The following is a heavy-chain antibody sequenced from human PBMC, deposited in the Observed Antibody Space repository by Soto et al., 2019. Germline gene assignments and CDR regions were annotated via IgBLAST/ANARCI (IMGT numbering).Heavy chain of an antibody. V-gene: IGHV3-30-3*01. Sequence: QVQLVESGGGVVQPGRSLRLSCAASGFTFSSYAMHWVRQAPGKGLEWVAVISYDGSNKYYADSVKGRFTISRDNSKNTLYLQMNSLRAEDTAVYYCARLGAAAGLGYFQHWGQGTLVTVSS. CDR1: GFTFSSYA. J-gene: IGHJ1*01. CDR3: ARLGAAAGLGYFQH. CDR2: ISYDGSNK. D-gene: IGHD6-13*01.